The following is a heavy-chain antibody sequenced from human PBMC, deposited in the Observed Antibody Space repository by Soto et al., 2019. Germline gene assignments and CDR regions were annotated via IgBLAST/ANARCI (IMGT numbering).Heavy chain of an antibody. CDR2: IYYSGGT. J-gene: IGHJ6*02. CDR3: ARGGRRSPVMDV. Sequence: SETRSLTCTVSGGSISSGGYYWSWIRQHPGKGLEWIGYIYYSGGTYYNPSLKSRVTISVDTSKNQFSLKLSSVTAADTAVYYCARGGRRSPVMDVWGQGTTVT. V-gene: IGHV4-31*03. CDR1: GGSISSGGYY.